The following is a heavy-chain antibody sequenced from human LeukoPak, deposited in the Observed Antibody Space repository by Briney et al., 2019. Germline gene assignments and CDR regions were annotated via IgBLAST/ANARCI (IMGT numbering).Heavy chain of an antibody. Sequence: ASAKVSCKASGYTFTGYYMHWVRQAPGQGLEWMGWINPNSGGTNFAQKFQGRVTMTRDTSISTAYMELSRLRSDDTAVYYCTRARVDAAGWYPLDCWGQGTLVTVSS. D-gene: IGHD6-19*01. CDR2: INPNSGGT. CDR3: TRARVDAAGWYPLDC. V-gene: IGHV1-2*02. CDR1: GYTFTGYY. J-gene: IGHJ4*02.